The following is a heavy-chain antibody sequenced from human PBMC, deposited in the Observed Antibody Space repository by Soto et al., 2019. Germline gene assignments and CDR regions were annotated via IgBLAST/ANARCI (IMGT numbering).Heavy chain of an antibody. Sequence: GESLKISCKGSGYSFTSYWISWVRQMPGKGLEWMGIIYPGDSDTRYSPSFQGHVTITVDKSTNTAYLQWNTLRASDTAMYYCARNISNFRYYYSARDVGAKGTTSTVTS. CDR1: GYSFTSYW. CDR3: ARNISNFRYYYSARDV. J-gene: IGHJ6*04. V-gene: IGHV5-51*01. D-gene: IGHD4-4*01. CDR2: IYPGDSDT.